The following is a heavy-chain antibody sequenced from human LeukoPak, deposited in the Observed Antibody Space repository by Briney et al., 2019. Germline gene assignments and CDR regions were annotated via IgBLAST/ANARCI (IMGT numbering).Heavy chain of an antibody. CDR2: MNPDNGNT. Sequence: ASVKVSCKASGYTFTSYQINWVRQATGQGLEWMRWMNPDNGNTGFAQNFQGRVTMTRNISISTAYMALSSLRSGDTAVYYCARGHVLVPAATDYWGQGTLVTVSS. CDR1: GYTFTSYQ. V-gene: IGHV1-8*01. J-gene: IGHJ4*02. CDR3: ARGHVLVPAATDY. D-gene: IGHD2-2*01.